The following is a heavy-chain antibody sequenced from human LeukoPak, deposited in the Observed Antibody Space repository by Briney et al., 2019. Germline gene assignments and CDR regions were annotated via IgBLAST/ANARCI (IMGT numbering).Heavy chain of an antibody. J-gene: IGHJ4*02. CDR3: ARFGDYVFLDY. CDR1: GFTFSSYS. CDR2: ISSSNSYI. D-gene: IGHD4-17*01. Sequence: GGSLRLSCAASGFTFSSYSMNWVRQAPGRGLEWVSSISSSNSYIYYADSVKGRFTISRDNAKNSLYLQMNSLRAEDTAVNYCARFGDYVFLDYWGQGTLVTVSS. V-gene: IGHV3-21*01.